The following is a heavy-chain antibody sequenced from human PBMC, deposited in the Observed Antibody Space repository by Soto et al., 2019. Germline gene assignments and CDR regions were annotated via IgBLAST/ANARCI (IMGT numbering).Heavy chain of an antibody. V-gene: IGHV4-30-4*01. D-gene: IGHD3-10*01. CDR3: ARGEKRITMVRGWGYFDY. Sequence: PSETRSLTCTVSGGSIGSGDYYWSWIRQPPGKGLEWIGYIYYSGITYYNPSLKSRVTISVDTSKNQFSLKLSSVTAADTAVYYCARGEKRITMVRGWGYFDYWGQGTLVTVSS. J-gene: IGHJ4*02. CDR2: IYYSGIT. CDR1: GGSIGSGDYY.